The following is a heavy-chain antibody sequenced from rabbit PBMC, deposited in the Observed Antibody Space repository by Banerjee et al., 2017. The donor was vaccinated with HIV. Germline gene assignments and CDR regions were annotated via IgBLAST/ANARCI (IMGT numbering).Heavy chain of an antibody. CDR3: ARDRASSSGAYFNL. CDR2: IYAGSSGST. J-gene: IGHJ4*01. Sequence: QEQLEESGGDLVKPEGSLTLTCTASGFSFSSSYYMYWVRQAPGKGLEWIACIYAGSSGSTYYASWAKGRFTISKTSSTTVTLQMTSLTAADTATYFCARDRASSSGAYFNLWGPGTLVTVS. V-gene: IGHV1S45*01. CDR1: GFSFSSSYY. D-gene: IGHD1-1*01.